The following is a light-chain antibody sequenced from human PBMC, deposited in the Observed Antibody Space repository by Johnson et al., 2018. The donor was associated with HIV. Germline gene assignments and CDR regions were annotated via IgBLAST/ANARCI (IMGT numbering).Light chain of an antibody. CDR3: GTWDSSLSAYV. J-gene: IGLJ1*01. V-gene: IGLV1-51*02. CDR2: ENN. CDR1: SSNIGNNY. Sequence: QSVLTQPPSVSAAPGQKVTISCSGSSSNIGNNYVSWYQQLPETAPKLLIYENNKRPSGIPDRFSGSKSGTSATLGLTGLQTGDEADYYCGTWDSSLSAYVFGTGTKVTVL.